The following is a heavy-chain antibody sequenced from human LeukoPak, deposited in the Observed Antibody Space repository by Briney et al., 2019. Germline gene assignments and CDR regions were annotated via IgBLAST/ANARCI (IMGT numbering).Heavy chain of an antibody. Sequence: ASETLSLTCTVSGGSISSYYWSWIRQPPGKGLEWIGYIYYSGSTNYNPSLKSRVTISVDTSKNQFSLKLSSVTAAHTAVYYCARVYSSSWQVGLFDYWGQGTLVTVSS. D-gene: IGHD6-13*01. CDR2: IYYSGST. CDR1: GGSISSYY. CDR3: ARVYSSSWQVGLFDY. V-gene: IGHV4-59*01. J-gene: IGHJ4*02.